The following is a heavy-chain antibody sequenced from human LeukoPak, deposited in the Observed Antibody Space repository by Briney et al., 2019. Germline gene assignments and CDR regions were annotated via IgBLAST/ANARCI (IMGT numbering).Heavy chain of an antibody. CDR3: ARRNGMDV. CDR1: GFTISSYW. Sequence: GGSLRLSCAASGFTISSYWMNWVRHAPGKGLVWVSRINIDGSSTNYADSVKGRFTISRDNAKNTLYLQMNSLRAEDTAVYYCARRNGMDVWGQGTTVTVSS. J-gene: IGHJ6*02. CDR2: INIDGSST. V-gene: IGHV3-74*01.